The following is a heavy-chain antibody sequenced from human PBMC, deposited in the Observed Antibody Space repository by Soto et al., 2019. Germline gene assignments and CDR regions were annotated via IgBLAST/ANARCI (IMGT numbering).Heavy chain of an antibody. D-gene: IGHD4-17*01. CDR1: GGSISTGGYY. Sequence: LSLTCTVSGGSISTGGYYWNWIRQHPGKGLEWIGYFYYSGSTYYNPSLKSRVTISVSTSKNQFSLKLSSVAAADTAVYYCARASTTVTTLDYRGQGTLVTVSS. V-gene: IGHV4-31*03. J-gene: IGHJ4*02. CDR3: ARASTTVTTLDY. CDR2: FYYSGST.